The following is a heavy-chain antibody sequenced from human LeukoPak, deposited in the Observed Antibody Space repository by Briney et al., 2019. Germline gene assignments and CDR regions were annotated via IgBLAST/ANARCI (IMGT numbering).Heavy chain of an antibody. CDR2: IYPGDSDR. V-gene: IGHV5-51*01. D-gene: IGHD2-2*01. CDR1: GCSFTSYW. J-gene: IGHJ3*02. Sequence: GDSLKISCKGSGCSFTSYWIGWVRQMPGKGLEWMGIIYPGDSDRRYSPSFQGQVTISADKSISTAYLQWSSLKASDTAMYYCASPYGGYCSSTSCYNTNDAFDIWGQGTMVTVSS. CDR3: ASPYGGYCSSTSCYNTNDAFDI.